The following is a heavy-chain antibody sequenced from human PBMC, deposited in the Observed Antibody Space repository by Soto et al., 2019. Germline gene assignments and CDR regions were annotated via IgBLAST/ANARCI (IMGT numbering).Heavy chain of an antibody. Sequence: QVQLVESGGGVVQPGRSLRLSCAASGFTFSSYAMHWVRQAPGKGLEWVAVISYDGSNKYYADSVKGRFTISRDNCKNTLYLQMNSLRAEDTAVYYCARDCYSGSYWSSSYCYGMDVWGQGTTVTVSS. V-gene: IGHV3-30-3*01. D-gene: IGHD1-26*01. CDR3: ARDCYSGSYWSSSYCYGMDV. CDR1: GFTFSSYA. J-gene: IGHJ6*02. CDR2: ISYDGSNK.